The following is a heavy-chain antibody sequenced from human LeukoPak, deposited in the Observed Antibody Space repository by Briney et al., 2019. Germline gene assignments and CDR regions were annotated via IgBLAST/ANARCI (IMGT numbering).Heavy chain of an antibody. CDR1: GGSISSYY. V-gene: IGHV4-59*08. J-gene: IGHJ3*01. Sequence: PSETLSLACTVSGGSISSYYWSWIRQPPGKGLEWIGFIYYSGSTNYNPSLKSRVTISVDTSKNQFSLKLSSVTAADTAVYYCARPSLDYGGIDAFDFWGQGTLVTVSS. CDR2: IYYSGST. CDR3: ARPSLDYGGIDAFDF. D-gene: IGHD4-23*01.